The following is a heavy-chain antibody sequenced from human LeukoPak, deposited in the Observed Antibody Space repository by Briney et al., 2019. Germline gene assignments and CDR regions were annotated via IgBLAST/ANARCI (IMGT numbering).Heavy chain of an antibody. Sequence: GGSLRLSCAASGFTFDDYGVSWVRQAPGKGLEWVSGINWNGGSTGYADSVKGRFTISRDNAKNSLYLQMNSLRAEDTALYYCARIALTGTTPYYFDYWGQGTLVTVSS. CDR1: GFTFDDYG. V-gene: IGHV3-20*04. CDR2: INWNGGST. CDR3: ARIALTGTTPYYFDY. D-gene: IGHD1-7*01. J-gene: IGHJ4*02.